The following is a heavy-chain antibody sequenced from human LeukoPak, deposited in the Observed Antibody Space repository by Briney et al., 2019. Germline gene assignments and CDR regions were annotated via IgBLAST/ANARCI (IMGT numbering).Heavy chain of an antibody. V-gene: IGHV3-21*01. CDR2: ISSSSSYI. CDR1: GFTISSYS. D-gene: IGHD5-12*01. J-gene: IGHJ3*02. CDR3: ARDGSGYEYDGAFDI. Sequence: GGSLRLSCAASGFTISSYSMNWVRQAPGKGLEWVSSISSSSSYIYYADSVKGRFTISRDNAKNSLYLQMNSLRAEDTAVYYCARDGSGYEYDGAFDIWGQGTMVTVSS.